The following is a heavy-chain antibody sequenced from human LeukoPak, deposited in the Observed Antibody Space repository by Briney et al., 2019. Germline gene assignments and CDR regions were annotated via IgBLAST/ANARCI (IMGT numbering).Heavy chain of an antibody. Sequence: SETLSLTCTVSGGSISSSSYYWGWIRQPPGKGLEWIGSIYYSGSTYYNPSLKSRVTISVDTSKNQFSLKLSSVTAADTAVYYCARVPPPYNWNYVDYWGQGTLVTVSS. V-gene: IGHV4-39*07. CDR3: ARVPPPYNWNYVDY. D-gene: IGHD1-20*01. J-gene: IGHJ4*02. CDR1: GGSISSSSYY. CDR2: IYYSGST.